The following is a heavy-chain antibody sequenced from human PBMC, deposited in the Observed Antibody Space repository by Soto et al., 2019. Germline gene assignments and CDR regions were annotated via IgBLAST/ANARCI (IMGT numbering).Heavy chain of an antibody. CDR3: AKSAPMDAGDKYYYDF. CDR2: IIPFFGTA. CDR1: GGTFSTFG. J-gene: IGHJ4*02. V-gene: IGHV1-69*13. D-gene: IGHD4-17*01. Sequence: SVKVSCKASGGTFSTFGISCVRQAPGQGLEWMGGIIPFFGTARYSQKFEDRITITADESTNTVYMDLRSLTSEDTAIYYCAKSAPMDAGDKYYYDFWGQGALVTVS.